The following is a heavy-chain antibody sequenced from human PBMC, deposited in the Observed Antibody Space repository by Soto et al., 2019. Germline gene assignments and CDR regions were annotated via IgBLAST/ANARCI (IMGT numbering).Heavy chain of an antibody. CDR1: GYTFSKYW. Sequence: GESLKLSCKGSGYTFSKYWIGWVRQTPGKGLEWMGMIYPRDSDARYSPSFEGQVTFSVDKSINTAYLQWNSLKASDTAMYYCARQGGEYNTMSDYWGQGTLVTVSS. CDR2: IYPRDSDA. J-gene: IGHJ4*02. D-gene: IGHD3-10*01. V-gene: IGHV5-51*01. CDR3: ARQGGEYNTMSDY.